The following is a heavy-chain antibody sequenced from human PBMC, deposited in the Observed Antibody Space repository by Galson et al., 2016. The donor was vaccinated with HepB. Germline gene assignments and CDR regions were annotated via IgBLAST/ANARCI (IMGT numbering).Heavy chain of an antibody. CDR1: GFDFSNFR. J-gene: IGHJ4*02. V-gene: IGHV3-74*01. CDR3: ARPPNTAVADPFAS. Sequence: SLRLSCAVSGFDFSNFRIHWVRQAPGKGLLWVSAIYNDGSIRTYAGSVRGRFTISRDNAKNMVNLQMNSLRVEDTAVYYCARPPNTAVADPFASWGQGTVVTVSS. D-gene: IGHD6-19*01. CDR2: IYNDGSIR.